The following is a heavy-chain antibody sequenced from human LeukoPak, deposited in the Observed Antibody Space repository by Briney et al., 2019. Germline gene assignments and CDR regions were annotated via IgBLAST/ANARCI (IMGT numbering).Heavy chain of an antibody. Sequence: GGSLRLSCAASGFTFGSYGMHWVRQAPGKGLEWVTFIRSDGSNKYYADSVKGRFTISRDNAKNSLYLQMNSLRAEDTAVYYCARDTYYYDSSVGFDPWGQGTLVTVSS. CDR2: IRSDGSNK. CDR3: ARDTYYYDSSVGFDP. V-gene: IGHV3-30*02. J-gene: IGHJ5*02. CDR1: GFTFGSYG. D-gene: IGHD3-22*01.